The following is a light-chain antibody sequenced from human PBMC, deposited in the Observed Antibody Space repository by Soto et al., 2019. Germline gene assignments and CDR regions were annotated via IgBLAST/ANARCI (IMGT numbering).Light chain of an antibody. Sequence: EIVLTQSPATLSLSPGERATLSCRASQSVSSYLAWYQQKPGQAPRLLIYDASNRATGIPARFSGSGSGTDFTLTISSPEAEDFAIYYCQQRSNWPTFGGGTKVEIK. CDR3: QQRSNWPT. CDR2: DAS. J-gene: IGKJ4*01. V-gene: IGKV3-11*01. CDR1: QSVSSY.